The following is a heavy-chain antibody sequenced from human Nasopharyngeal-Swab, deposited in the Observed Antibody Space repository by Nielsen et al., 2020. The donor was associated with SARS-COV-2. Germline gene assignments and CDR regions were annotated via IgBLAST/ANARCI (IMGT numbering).Heavy chain of an antibody. CDR1: GFTFSRYW. D-gene: IGHD3-10*01. J-gene: IGHJ3*02. V-gene: IGHV3-74*01. CDR2: IDSNGDSA. CDR3: ARGGFDHAFDI. Sequence: GESLKISCAASGFTFSRYWMHWVRQIPGKGLVWVSRIDSNGDSAIYADAVKGRFTVSRDNAKNTLYLEMGSLRAEDTALYYCARGGFDHAFDIWGQGTMVTVSS.